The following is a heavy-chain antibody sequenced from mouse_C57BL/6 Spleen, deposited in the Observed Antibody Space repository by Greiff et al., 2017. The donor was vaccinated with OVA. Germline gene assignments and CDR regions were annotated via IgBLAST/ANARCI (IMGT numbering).Heavy chain of an antibody. CDR1: GYTFTSYW. D-gene: IGHD2-1*01. J-gene: IGHJ3*01. V-gene: IGHV1-74*01. CDR2: LHPSDSDT. CDR3: ALYYGNRAWFAY. Sequence: QVQLQQPGAELVKPGASVKVSCKASGYTFTSYWMHWVKQRPGQGLEWIGRLHPSDSDTNYNQKFKGKATLTVDKSSSTAYMQLSSLTSEDSAVYYWALYYGNRAWFAYWGQGTLVTVSA.